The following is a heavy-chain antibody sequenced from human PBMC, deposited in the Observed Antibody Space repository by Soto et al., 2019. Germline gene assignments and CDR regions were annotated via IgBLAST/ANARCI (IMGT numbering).Heavy chain of an antibody. Sequence: QVQLQESGPGLVKPSQTLSLTCTVSGGSISSGDYYWSWIRQPPGKGLEWIGYIYYSGSTYYNPFLKSRVTISVDTSKDQFSLKLSSVTAADTAVYYCARGENTGTTGFDYCGQGTLVTVSS. CDR3: ARGENTGTTGFDY. J-gene: IGHJ4*02. D-gene: IGHD4-17*01. V-gene: IGHV4-30-4*01. CDR1: GGSISSGDYY. CDR2: IYYSGST.